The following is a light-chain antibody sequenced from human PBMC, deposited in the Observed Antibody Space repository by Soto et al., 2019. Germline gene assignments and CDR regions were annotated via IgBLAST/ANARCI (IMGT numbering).Light chain of an antibody. CDR1: SSNIGSNS. Sequence: QSVLTQPPSASGTPGQRVTIPCSGSSSNIGSNSVYWYQQLPGTAPKLLIHSSVQRPSGVPDRFSGSKSGTSASLAISGLRSEDEADYYCAAWDDRLSVVFGGGTKVTVL. V-gene: IGLV1-47*02. J-gene: IGLJ2*01. CDR2: SSV. CDR3: AAWDDRLSVV.